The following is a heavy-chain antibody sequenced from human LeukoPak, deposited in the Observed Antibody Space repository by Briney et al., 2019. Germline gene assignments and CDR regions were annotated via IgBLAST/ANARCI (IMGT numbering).Heavy chain of an antibody. Sequence: SETLSLTCTVSGGSISSSSYYWGWIRQPPGKGLEWIGSIYYSGSTYYNPSLKSRVTISVDTSKNQFSLKLSSVTAADTAVYYCARRRYCTNGVCYNLGYFDYWGQGTLVTVSS. D-gene: IGHD2-8*01. CDR2: IYYSGST. J-gene: IGHJ4*02. V-gene: IGHV4-39*01. CDR3: ARRRYCTNGVCYNLGYFDY. CDR1: GGSISSSSYY.